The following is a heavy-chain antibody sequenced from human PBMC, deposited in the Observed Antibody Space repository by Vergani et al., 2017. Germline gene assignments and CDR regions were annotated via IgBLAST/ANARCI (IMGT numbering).Heavy chain of an antibody. CDR2: ISGSGGST. Sequence: EVQLLESGGGLVQPGGSLRLSCAASGFTFSSYAMSWVRKAPGKGLEWVSAISGSGGSTYYADSVKGRFTISRDNSKNTLYLQMNSLRAEDTAVYYCAKSGRYSYGYRAGFDYWGQGTLVTVSS. D-gene: IGHD5-18*01. CDR1: GFTFSSYA. J-gene: IGHJ4*02. V-gene: IGHV3-23*01. CDR3: AKSGRYSYGYRAGFDY.